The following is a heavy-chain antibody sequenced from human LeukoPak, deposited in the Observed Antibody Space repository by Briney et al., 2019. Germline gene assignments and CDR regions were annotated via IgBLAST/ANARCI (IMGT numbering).Heavy chain of an antibody. CDR3: AKYRNDYVWGTPPDWFDP. CDR1: GFTFGDYA. J-gene: IGHJ5*02. V-gene: IGHV3-23*01. Sequence: GGSLRLSCTASGFTFGDYAMSWFRQAPGMGLEWVSAISGSGGSASYADSVKGRFTISRDNSKNTLYLQMNSLRAEDTAVYYCAKYRNDYVWGTPPDWFDPWGQGTLVTVSS. D-gene: IGHD3-16*01. CDR2: ISGSGGSA.